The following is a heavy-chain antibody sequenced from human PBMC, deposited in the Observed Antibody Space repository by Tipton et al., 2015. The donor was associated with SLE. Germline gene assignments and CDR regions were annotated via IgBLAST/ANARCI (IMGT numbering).Heavy chain of an antibody. D-gene: IGHD4-23*01. Sequence: SLRLSCAASGFTFSSYWMNWVRQAPGKGLEWVSSISSSSSYIYYADSVKGRFTISRDNAKNSLYLQMNSLRAEDTAVYYCARVGGPIPFDYWGQGTLVTVSS. V-gene: IGHV3-21*03. J-gene: IGHJ4*02. CDR1: GFTFSSYW. CDR3: ARVGGPIPFDY. CDR2: ISSSSSYI.